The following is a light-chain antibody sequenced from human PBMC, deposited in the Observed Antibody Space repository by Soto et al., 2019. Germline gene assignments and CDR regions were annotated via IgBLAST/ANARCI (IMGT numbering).Light chain of an antibody. V-gene: IGLV2-8*01. Sequence: QSALTQPPSASGSPGQSVTISCTGISSDIGGYKYVSWYRQHPGKAPKLMIYEVTKRPSGVPDRFSGSKSGNTASLTVSGLQAEDEADYYCSSYGGNNDLVFGGGTKLTVL. J-gene: IGLJ3*02. CDR3: SSYGGNNDLV. CDR2: EVT. CDR1: SSDIGGYKY.